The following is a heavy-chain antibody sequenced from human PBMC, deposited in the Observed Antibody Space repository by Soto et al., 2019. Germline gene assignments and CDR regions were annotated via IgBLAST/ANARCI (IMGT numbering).Heavy chain of an antibody. CDR2: MSGSGGST. CDR1: GFTFSNYA. CDR3: AKEPNYDFWSGYRYFDS. D-gene: IGHD3-3*01. V-gene: IGHV3-23*01. Sequence: DVQLLESGGGLVQPGGSLRLSCTASGFTFSNYAMSWVRQAPGKGLEWVSSMSGSGGSTYYADSVKGRFTISRDNSKNTLDLHMSSLRAEDTAFYYCAKEPNYDFWSGYRYFDSWGQGSLVTVSS. J-gene: IGHJ4*02.